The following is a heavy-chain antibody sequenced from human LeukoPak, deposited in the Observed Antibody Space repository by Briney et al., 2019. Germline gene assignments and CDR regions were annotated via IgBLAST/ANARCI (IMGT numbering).Heavy chain of an antibody. CDR1: GDSVSSNSAA. Sequence: PSQTLSLTCAISGDSVSSNSAAWNWIRQSPSRGLEWLGRTYYRSKWYNDYAVSVKGRITISPDTSKNQFSLQLNSVTPEDTAVYYCAREGRAAAGPWKWFDPWGQGTLVTVSS. J-gene: IGHJ5*02. CDR3: AREGRAAAGPWKWFDP. D-gene: IGHD6-13*01. V-gene: IGHV6-1*01. CDR2: TYYRSKWYN.